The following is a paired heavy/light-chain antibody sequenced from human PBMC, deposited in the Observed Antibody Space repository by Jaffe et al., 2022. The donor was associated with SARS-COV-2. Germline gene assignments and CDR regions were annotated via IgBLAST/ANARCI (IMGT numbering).Light chain of an antibody. CDR1: QSIGSF. Sequence: DIQMTQSPSSLSTSLGDRVTITCRTSQSIGSFLNWYQLKPGKAPNLLIYAASRLHSGVPSRFSGSGSGTDFTLTISSLQPEDFATYYCQQSYSTPWTFGQGTKVEIK. V-gene: IGKV1-39*01. J-gene: IGKJ1*01. CDR3: QQSYSTPWT. CDR2: AAS.
Heavy chain of an antibody. CDR2: IHYSGST. CDR1: GDSVTSGSFY. J-gene: IGHJ6*03. D-gene: IGHD3-10*01. Sequence: QVQLQESGPGLVKPSETLSLTCTVSGDSVTSGSFYWSWIRQTPGKGLEWIGYIHYSGSTTYSPSLKSRVTISVDTSRNQFSLNLSPVTAADTAVYYCARSDLYGSGSYNFERSLYYYFMDVWGNGTTVAVSS. CDR3: ARSDLYGSGSYNFERSLYYYFMDV. V-gene: IGHV4-61*01.